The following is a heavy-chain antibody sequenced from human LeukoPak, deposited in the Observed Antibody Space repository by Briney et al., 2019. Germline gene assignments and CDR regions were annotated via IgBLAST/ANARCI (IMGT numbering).Heavy chain of an antibody. J-gene: IGHJ3*02. CDR3: ASVPREVVAVAGKVAFDI. D-gene: IGHD6-19*01. CDR2: IIPILGIA. CDR1: GGTFSCYA. V-gene: IGHV1-69*04. Sequence: SVKVSCKASGGTFSCYAISWVRQAPGQGLEWMGRIIPILGIANYAQKFQGRVTITADKSTSTAYMELSSLRSEDTAVYYCASVPREVVAVAGKVAFDIWGQGTMVTVSS.